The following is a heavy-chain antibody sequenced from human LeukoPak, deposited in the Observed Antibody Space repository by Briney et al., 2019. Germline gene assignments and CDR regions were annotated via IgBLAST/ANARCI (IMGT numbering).Heavy chain of an antibody. V-gene: IGHV3-7*01. CDR2: IKGDGSAQ. CDR3: ATTSNAPGNH. Sequence: PGGSLRLSCVASGFSFNGYWMSWVRQAPGKGLEWVANIKGDGSAQYYVDSVKGRFTISRDNAKNSLNLQMNSLRAEDTAVYYCATTSNAPGNHWGQGTLVTVSS. CDR1: GFSFNGYW. J-gene: IGHJ5*02.